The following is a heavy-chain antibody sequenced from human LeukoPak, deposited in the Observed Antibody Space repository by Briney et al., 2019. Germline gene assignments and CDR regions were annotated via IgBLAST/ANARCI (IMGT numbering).Heavy chain of an antibody. CDR3: ARVQQYDKFDY. V-gene: IGHV3-20*04. CDR2: ISWNGRNT. Sequence: GGSLRFSCAASGFTFDDYDLNWVRQAPGKGLEWVSGISWNGRNTAYAESLKGRFTISRDNAKNSLYLQMNSLRAEDTAFYYCARVQQYDKFDYWGQGTLVTVSS. CDR1: GFTFDDYD. J-gene: IGHJ4*02. D-gene: IGHD3-22*01.